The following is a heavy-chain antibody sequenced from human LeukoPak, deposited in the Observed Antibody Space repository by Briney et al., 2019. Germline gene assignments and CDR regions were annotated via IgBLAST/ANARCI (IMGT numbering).Heavy chain of an antibody. CDR2: IFYTGTT. CDR1: GGSINTQSYY. CDR3: ARLTLSSYWFDP. J-gene: IGHJ5*02. D-gene: IGHD2-15*01. V-gene: IGHV4-39*02. Sequence: SETLSLTCTVSGGSINTQSYYWVWIRQPPGKGLEWVGSIFYTGTTFHNPAVESRVALSVDRSKNHFSLRLNALTAADTAVYYCARLTLSSYWFDPWGQGTLVIVSS.